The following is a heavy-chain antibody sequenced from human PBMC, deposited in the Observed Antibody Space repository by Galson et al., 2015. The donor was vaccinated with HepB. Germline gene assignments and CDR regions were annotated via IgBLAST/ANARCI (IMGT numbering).Heavy chain of an antibody. V-gene: IGHV3-30-3*01. CDR3: ARVGIQLWSEYYFDY. D-gene: IGHD5-18*01. CDR1: GFTFSSYA. J-gene: IGHJ4*02. CDR2: ISYDGSNK. Sequence: SLRLSCAASGFTFSSYAMHWVRQAPGKGLEWVAVISYDGSNKYYADSVKGRFTISRDNSKNTLYLQMNSLRAEDTAVYYCARVGIQLWSEYYFDYWGQGTLVTVSS.